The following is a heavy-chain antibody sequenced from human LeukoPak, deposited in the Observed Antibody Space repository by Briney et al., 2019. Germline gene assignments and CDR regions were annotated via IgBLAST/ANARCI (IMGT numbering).Heavy chain of an antibody. Sequence: ASVKVSCKASGYTFTGYYMHGVPQAPGQGLEWMGWINPNSGGTNYAQKFQGRVTMTRDTSISTAYMELSLLRSDDTAGYYCARGPDYGDYIGYWGQGTLVTVSS. CDR3: ARGPDYGDYIGY. CDR2: INPNSGGT. V-gene: IGHV1-2*02. CDR1: GYTFTGYY. J-gene: IGHJ4*02. D-gene: IGHD4-17*01.